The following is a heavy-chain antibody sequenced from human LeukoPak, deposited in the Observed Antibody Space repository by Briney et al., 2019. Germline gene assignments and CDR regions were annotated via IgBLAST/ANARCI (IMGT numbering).Heavy chain of an antibody. J-gene: IGHJ4*02. Sequence: LPGGSLRLSCAASGFTFSSYGMHWVRQAPGKGLEWVAVIWYDGSNKYYADSVKGRFTISRDNSKNTLYLQMNSLRAEDTAVYYCARDYQWLFFDYWGQGTLVTVSS. CDR3: ARDYQWLFFDY. CDR1: GFTFSSYG. CDR2: IWYDGSNK. D-gene: IGHD6-19*01. V-gene: IGHV3-33*01.